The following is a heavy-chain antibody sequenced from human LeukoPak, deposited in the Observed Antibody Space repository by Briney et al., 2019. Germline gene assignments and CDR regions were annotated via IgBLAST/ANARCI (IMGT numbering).Heavy chain of an antibody. CDR3: ARVAAVAGTSPYYFDY. V-gene: IGHV4-34*01. D-gene: IGHD6-19*01. J-gene: IGHJ4*02. Sequence: PSETLSLTCAVYGGSFSGYCWSWIRQPPGKGLEWIGEINHSGSTNYNPSLKSRVTISVDTSKNQFSLKLSSVTAADTAVYYCARVAAVAGTSPYYFDYWGQGTLVTVSS. CDR1: GGSFSGYC. CDR2: INHSGST.